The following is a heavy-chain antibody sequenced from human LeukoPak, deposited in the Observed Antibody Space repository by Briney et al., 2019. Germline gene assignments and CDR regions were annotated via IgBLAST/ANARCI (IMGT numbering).Heavy chain of an antibody. D-gene: IGHD3-3*01. CDR1: GGTFSSYA. CDR2: IIPIFGTA. Sequence: ASVKVSCKASGGTFSSYAISWVRQAPGQGLEWMGGIIPIFGTANYAQKFQGRVTITADESTSTAYMELSSLRSEDTAVYYCARLFGGFLESYMDVWGKGTTVTVSS. V-gene: IGHV1-69*13. CDR3: ARLFGGFLESYMDV. J-gene: IGHJ6*03.